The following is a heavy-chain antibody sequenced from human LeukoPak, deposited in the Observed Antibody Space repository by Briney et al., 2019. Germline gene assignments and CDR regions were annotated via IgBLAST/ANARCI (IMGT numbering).Heavy chain of an antibody. V-gene: IGHV1-8*01. J-gene: IGHJ4*02. D-gene: IGHD4-23*01. Sequence: ASVKVSCKASGYTFTSYDINWVRQATGQGLEWMGWMNPNSGNTGYAQKFQGRVTMTRNTSIGTAYMELSSLRSEDTAVYYCARGNYGGMSFDYWGQGTLVTVSS. CDR1: GYTFTSYD. CDR3: ARGNYGGMSFDY. CDR2: MNPNSGNT.